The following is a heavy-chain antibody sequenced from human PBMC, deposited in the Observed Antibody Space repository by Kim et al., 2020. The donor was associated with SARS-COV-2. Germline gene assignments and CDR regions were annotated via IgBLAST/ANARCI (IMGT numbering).Heavy chain of an antibody. D-gene: IGHD1-26*01. CDR2: ICTAGDT. J-gene: IGHJ6*04. V-gene: IGHV3-13*04. CDR1: GFTFSSYD. CDR3: ARAVSGSYFPAYYYYGMDV. Sequence: GGSLRLSCAASGFTFSSYDMHWVRQATGKGLEWVSTICTAGDTYYPGSVKGRFTISRENAKNSLYLQMNSLEAGDTAVYYCARAVSGSYFPAYYYYGMDVWRKGT.